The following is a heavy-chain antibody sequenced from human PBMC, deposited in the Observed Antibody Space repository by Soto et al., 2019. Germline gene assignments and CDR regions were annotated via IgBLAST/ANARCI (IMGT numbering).Heavy chain of an antibody. Sequence: QLQLQESGPGLVKPSETLSLTCTVSGGSISSSSYYWGWIRQPPGKGLEWIGSIYYSGSTYYNPSLKSRVTISVDTSKNQFSLKLSSVTAADTAVYYCARFELGFYYGSGDDAFDIWGQGTMVTVSS. CDR1: GGSISSSSYY. D-gene: IGHD3-10*01. J-gene: IGHJ3*02. CDR3: ARFELGFYYGSGDDAFDI. V-gene: IGHV4-39*01. CDR2: IYYSGST.